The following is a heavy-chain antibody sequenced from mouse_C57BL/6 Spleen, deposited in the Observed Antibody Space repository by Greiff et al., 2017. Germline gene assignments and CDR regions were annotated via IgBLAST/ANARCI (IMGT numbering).Heavy chain of an antibody. J-gene: IGHJ1*03. D-gene: IGHD1-1*01. CDR1: GYTFTSYC. CDR2: INPSNGGT. Sequence: VQLQQPGTELVKPGASVKLSCKASGYTFTSYCMHWVKQRPGQGLEWIGNINPSNGGTNYNEKFKSKATLTVDKASLTAYMQLSSLTSEDSAVYYCARERLYGSGDWYFDGWGTGTTVTVSA. V-gene: IGHV1-53*01. CDR3: ARERLYGSGDWYFDG.